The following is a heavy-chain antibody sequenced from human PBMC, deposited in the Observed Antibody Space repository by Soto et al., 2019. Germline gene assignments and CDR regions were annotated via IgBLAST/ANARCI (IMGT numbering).Heavy chain of an antibody. CDR1: GGSISSYY. J-gene: IGHJ6*03. Sequence: SETLSLTCTVSGGSISSYYLSWIRQPPGKGLEWIGYIYYSGSTNYNPSLKSRVTISVDTSKNQFSLKLSSVTAADTAVYYCARHLNYYGSGGDPYYYYMDVWGKGTTVTVSS. V-gene: IGHV4-59*08. CDR3: ARHLNYYGSGGDPYYYYMDV. D-gene: IGHD3-10*01. CDR2: IYYSGST.